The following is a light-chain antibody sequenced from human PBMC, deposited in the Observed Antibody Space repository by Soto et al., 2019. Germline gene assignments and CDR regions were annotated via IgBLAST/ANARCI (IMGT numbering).Light chain of an antibody. CDR1: SSDVGSYNL. Sequence: QSALTQPASVSASPGQSITISCTGTSSDVGSYNLVSWYQQHPGKAPKLMIYEVSKRPSGVSNRFSGSKSGNTASLTISGLQAEDEADYYCCSYAGSSTYVFGTGTKVTVL. CDR2: EVS. J-gene: IGLJ1*01. CDR3: CSYAGSSTYV. V-gene: IGLV2-23*02.